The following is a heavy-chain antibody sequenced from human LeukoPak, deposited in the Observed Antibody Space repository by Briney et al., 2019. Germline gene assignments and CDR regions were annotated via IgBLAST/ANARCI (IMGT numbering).Heavy chain of an antibody. CDR3: ARDRLAAADWFDP. J-gene: IGHJ5*02. D-gene: IGHD6-13*01. V-gene: IGHV4-59*12. Sequence: PSETLSLTCTVSGGSISGYYWSWIRKPPGKGLECIGYIYYSGSTNYNPSLKSRVTISVDTSKNQFSLKLNSVTAADTAVYYCARDRLAAADWFDPWGQGTLVTVSS. CDR2: IYYSGST. CDR1: GGSISGYY.